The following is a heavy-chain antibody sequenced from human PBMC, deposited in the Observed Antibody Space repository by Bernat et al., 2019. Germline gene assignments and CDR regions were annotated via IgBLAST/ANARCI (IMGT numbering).Heavy chain of an antibody. CDR2: IRSKAYGGTT. V-gene: IGHV3-49*05. CDR1: GFTFGDYA. CDR3: TRDAWDIVVVVAATEFDY. Sequence: EVQLVESGGGLVKSGRSLRLSCTASGFTFGDYAMSWFRQAPGKGLEWVGFIRSKAYGGTTEYAASVKGRFTISRDDSKSIAYLQMNSLKTEDTAVYYCTRDAWDIVVVVAATEFDYWGQGTLVTVSS. D-gene: IGHD2-15*01. J-gene: IGHJ4*02.